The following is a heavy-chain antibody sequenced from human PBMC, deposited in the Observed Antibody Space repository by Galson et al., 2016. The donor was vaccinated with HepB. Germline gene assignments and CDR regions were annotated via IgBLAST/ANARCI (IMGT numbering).Heavy chain of an antibody. CDR3: TRGTDSYFYDRSVYSSGAFVL. J-gene: IGHJ3*01. CDR1: GFTFRSYG. Sequence: SLRLSCAASGFTFRSYGMHWVRPAPGKGLEWLPGILSDGSNEYYGDSVKGRFTISRDNSKKTLNLQMYSLTSEDTAVYYCTRGTDSYFYDRSVYSSGAFVLWGQGTMVTVSS. V-gene: IGHV3-30*03. CDR2: ILSDGSNE. D-gene: IGHD3-22*01.